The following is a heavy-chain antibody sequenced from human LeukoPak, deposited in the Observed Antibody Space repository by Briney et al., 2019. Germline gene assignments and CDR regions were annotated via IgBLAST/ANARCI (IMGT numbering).Heavy chain of an antibody. D-gene: IGHD3-3*02. CDR3: AKSIRPTKSWFDY. Sequence: GGSLRLSCAASGFPFSSHTMSWVRQAPGKGLEWVSAIGGGGTTYYVDSVKGRFTISRDNSKNTLYLQMSSLRVEDTAVYYCAKSIRPTKSWFDYWGQGSLVTVSS. J-gene: IGHJ4*02. CDR1: GFPFSSHT. CDR2: IGGGGTT. V-gene: IGHV3-23*01.